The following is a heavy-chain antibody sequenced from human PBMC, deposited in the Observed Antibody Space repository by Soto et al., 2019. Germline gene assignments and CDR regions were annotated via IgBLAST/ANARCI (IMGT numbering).Heavy chain of an antibody. V-gene: IGHV3-53*01. CDR1: GFTVSSNY. Sequence: PGGSLSLSCAASGFTVSSNYMSWVRQAPGKGLEWVSVIYSGGSTYYADSVKGRFTISRDNSKNTLYLQLNSLRAEDTAVYYCARESAPLPKDFYYGMDVWGQGTTVTVSS. J-gene: IGHJ6*02. D-gene: IGHD3-3*01. CDR3: ARESAPLPKDFYYGMDV. CDR2: IYSGGST.